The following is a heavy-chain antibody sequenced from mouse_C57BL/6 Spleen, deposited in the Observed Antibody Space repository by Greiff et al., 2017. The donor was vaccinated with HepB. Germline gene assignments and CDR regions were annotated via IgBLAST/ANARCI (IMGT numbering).Heavy chain of an antibody. J-gene: IGHJ2*01. Sequence: EVMLVESGGGLVKPGGSLKLSCAASGFTFSDYGMHWVRQAPEKGLEWVAYISSGSSTTYYADTVKGRFTISRDTAKNTLFLQMTSLRSEDPAMSYCATSYDYDGDYGYYFDYWGQGTTLTVSS. CDR3: ATSYDYDGDYGYYFDY. CDR1: GFTFSDYG. CDR2: ISSGSSTT. V-gene: IGHV5-17*01. D-gene: IGHD2-4*01.